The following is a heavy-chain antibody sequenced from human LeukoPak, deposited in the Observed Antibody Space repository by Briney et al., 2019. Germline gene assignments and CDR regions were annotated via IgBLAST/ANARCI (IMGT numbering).Heavy chain of an antibody. D-gene: IGHD6-25*01. Sequence: SETLSLTCSGSGGSISSYYWSWIRQPPGKGLEWIGHVYYSGSTNYNPSLRSRVSMSVDTSKNHFSLNLSSVLAADTAVYFCARVRKEGPSSSAGDFDYWGHGILVTVSS. J-gene: IGHJ4*01. CDR1: GGSISSYY. CDR3: ARVRKEGPSSSAGDFDY. V-gene: IGHV4-59*01. CDR2: VYYSGST.